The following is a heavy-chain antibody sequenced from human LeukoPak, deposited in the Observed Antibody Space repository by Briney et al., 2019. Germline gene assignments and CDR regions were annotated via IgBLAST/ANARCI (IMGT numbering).Heavy chain of an antibody. D-gene: IGHD3-10*01. V-gene: IGHV3-23*01. CDR1: GFTFSSYA. Sequence: GGSLRLSCAASGFTFSSYAMSWVRQAPGKGLEWVSAISGSGGSTYYADSVKGRFTISRDNSKNTLYLQMNSLRAEDTAVYYCAKVGTMVRGGTYEYYYYYMDVWGKGTTVTVSS. CDR2: ISGSGGST. CDR3: AKVGTMVRGGTYEYYYYYMDV. J-gene: IGHJ6*03.